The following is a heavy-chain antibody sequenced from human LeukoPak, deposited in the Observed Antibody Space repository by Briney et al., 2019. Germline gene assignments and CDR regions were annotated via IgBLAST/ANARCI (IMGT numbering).Heavy chain of an antibody. CDR2: ISSSSSTI. CDR1: GFTFSSYA. V-gene: IGHV3-48*04. Sequence: PGRSLRLSCAASGFTFSSYAIHWVRQAPGRGLEWVSYISSSSSTIYYADSVKGRFTISRDNAKNSLYLQMNSLRAEDTAVYYCAREEDCSSTSCRYNWFDPWGQGTLVTVSS. CDR3: AREEDCSSTSCRYNWFDP. D-gene: IGHD2-2*01. J-gene: IGHJ5*02.